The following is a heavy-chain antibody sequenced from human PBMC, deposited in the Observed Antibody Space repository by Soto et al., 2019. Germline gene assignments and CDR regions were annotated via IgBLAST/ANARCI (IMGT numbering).Heavy chain of an antibody. CDR2: IYPGDSDT. J-gene: IGHJ6*02. Sequence: GEPLKICSKGSGDSLAYYWIAWVRQMAGEGLEGVGIIYPGDSDTRYNPSFQGQVTISADMSINTAYLQWSSLKASDTAIYFCARQALGYCSTPNCYSYYGMDVWGQGTTVTV. CDR3: ARQALGYCSTPNCYSYYGMDV. CDR1: GDSLAYYW. D-gene: IGHD2-2*01. V-gene: IGHV5-51*01.